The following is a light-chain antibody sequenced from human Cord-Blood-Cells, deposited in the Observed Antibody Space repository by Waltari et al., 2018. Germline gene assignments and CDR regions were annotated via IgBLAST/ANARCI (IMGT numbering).Light chain of an antibody. Sequence: DIQMTQSPFSVSASVGARVTITCRASQGISSWLAWYQQKPGKAPKLLIYAASSLQSGVPTRCSGSGSWTDFTLTISSLQPEDYYCQQANSFPWTFGQGTKVEIK. J-gene: IGKJ1*01. CDR3: QQANSFPWT. CDR2: AAS. V-gene: IGKV1-12*01. CDR1: QGISSW.